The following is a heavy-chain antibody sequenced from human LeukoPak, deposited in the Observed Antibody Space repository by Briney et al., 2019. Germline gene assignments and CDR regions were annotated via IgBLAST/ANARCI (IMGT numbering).Heavy chain of an antibody. V-gene: IGHV4-34*01. CDR2: INHSGST. CDR3: ASGAKWSLSAYYFDY. J-gene: IGHJ4*02. CDR1: GGSFSGYY. D-gene: IGHD3-3*01. Sequence: PSETLSLTCAVYGGSFSGYYWSWIRQPPGKGLEWIGEINHSGSTNYNPSLKSRVTISVDTSKNQFSLKLSSVTAADTAVYYCASGAKWSLSAYYFDYWGQGTLVTVSS.